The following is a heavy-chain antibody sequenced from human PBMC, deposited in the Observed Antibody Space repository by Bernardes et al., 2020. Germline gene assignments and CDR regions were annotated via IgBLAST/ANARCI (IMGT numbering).Heavy chain of an antibody. CDR2: ISAYNGNT. D-gene: IGHD2-2*01. CDR1: GYTFTSYG. V-gene: IGHV1-18*01. Sequence: ASVKVSCKASGYTFTSYGISWVRQAPGQGLEWMGWISAYNGNTNYAQKLQGRVTMTTDTSTSTAYMELRSLRSDDTAVYYCARDRYCSSTSCFKYNWFDPWGQGTLVTVSS. CDR3: ARDRYCSSTSCFKYNWFDP. J-gene: IGHJ5*02.